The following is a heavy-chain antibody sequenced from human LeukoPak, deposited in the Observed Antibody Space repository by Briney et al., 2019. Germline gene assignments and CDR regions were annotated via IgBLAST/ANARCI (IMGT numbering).Heavy chain of an antibody. V-gene: IGHV3-30-3*01. Sequence: PGRSLRLSCAASGFTFSSYAMHWVRQAPGKGLEWVAVISYDGSNKYYADSVKGRFTISRDNSRNTLYLQMNSLRAEDTAVYYCAREGHSSSWYYFDYWGQGTLVTVSS. CDR3: AREGHSSSWYYFDY. D-gene: IGHD6-13*01. J-gene: IGHJ4*02. CDR1: GFTFSSYA. CDR2: ISYDGSNK.